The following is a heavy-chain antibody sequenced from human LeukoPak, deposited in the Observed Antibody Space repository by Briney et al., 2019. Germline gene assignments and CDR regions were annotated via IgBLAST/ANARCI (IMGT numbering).Heavy chain of an antibody. CDR1: GFTFSSYA. CDR3: AKDSQSGYTLNHFDY. Sequence: GGSLRLSCAASGFTFSSYAMSWVRQAPGKGLEWVSAISGSGGSTYYADSVKGRFTISRYNSKNTLYLQMNSLRAEDTAVYYCAKDSQSGYTLNHFDYWGQGILVTVSS. V-gene: IGHV3-23*01. J-gene: IGHJ4*02. D-gene: IGHD3-22*01. CDR2: ISGSGGST.